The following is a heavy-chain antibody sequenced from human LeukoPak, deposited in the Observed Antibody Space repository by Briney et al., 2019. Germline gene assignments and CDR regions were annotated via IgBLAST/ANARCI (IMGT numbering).Heavy chain of an antibody. D-gene: IGHD3-22*01. CDR3: ARGVNAFDI. J-gene: IGHJ3*02. Sequence: PGGSLRLSCAASGFTFSSYAMHWVRQAPGKGLEWVAVISYDGSNKYYADSVKGRVTISRDNSKNTLYLQMNSLRADDTAVYYCARGVNAFDIWGQGTMVTVSS. CDR2: ISYDGSNK. V-gene: IGHV3-30-3*01. CDR1: GFTFSSYA.